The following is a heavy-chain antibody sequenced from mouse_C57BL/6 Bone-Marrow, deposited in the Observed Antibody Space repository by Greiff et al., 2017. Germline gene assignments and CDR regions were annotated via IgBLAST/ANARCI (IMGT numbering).Heavy chain of an antibody. CDR1: GYTFTNYW. D-gene: IGHD2-2*01. CDR3: ARYYYGYHWYFAI. CDR2: IYPGGGYT. V-gene: IGHV1-63*01. Sequence: QVQLKQSGAELVRPGTSVKMSCKASGYTFTNYWLGWAKQRPGHGLAWIGDIYPGGGYTNYNEKFKGKATLTADQSSSTAYMQFSSLTSEDSAIYYCARYYYGYHWYFAIWGTGTTVTVSS. J-gene: IGHJ1*03.